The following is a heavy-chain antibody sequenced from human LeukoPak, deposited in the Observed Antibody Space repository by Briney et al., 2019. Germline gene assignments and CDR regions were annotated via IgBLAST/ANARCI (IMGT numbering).Heavy chain of an antibody. J-gene: IGHJ4*02. CDR2: VYWDNDL. D-gene: IGHD1-1*01. V-gene: IGHV2-5*02. CDR1: GFSLNTAEVG. CDR3: PHSDVKAGTTASSYFDY. Sequence: ESGPTLVKPTETLTLTCTFSGFSLNTAEVGVGWIRQPPGKALEWLAFVYWDNDLRYSPSLRSRLTVTKDTSKNQGVLRMTNMDPLDTATYYCPHSDVKAGTTASSYFDYWGQGTLVTVSS.